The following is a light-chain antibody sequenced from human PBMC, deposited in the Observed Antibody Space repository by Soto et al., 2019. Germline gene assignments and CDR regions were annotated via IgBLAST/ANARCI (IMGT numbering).Light chain of an antibody. J-gene: IGKJ5*01. CDR2: AAS. CDR1: QGISSY. CDR3: QHYYSYPPIT. V-gene: IGKV1-8*01. Sequence: ALRMTQSPSSFSASTGDRVTITCRASQGISSYLAWYQQKPRKAPKLLIYAASTLQSGVPSRFSGSEPVTDFTLTISCLQSEDITTNYRQHYYSYPPITFGHVTRLYI.